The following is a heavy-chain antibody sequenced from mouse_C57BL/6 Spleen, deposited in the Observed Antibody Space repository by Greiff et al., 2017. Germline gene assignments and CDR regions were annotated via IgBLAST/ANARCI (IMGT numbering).Heavy chain of an antibody. V-gene: IGHV3-6*01. J-gene: IGHJ4*01. Sequence: EVKLQESGPGLVKPSQSLSLTCSVTGYSITSGYYWNWIRQFPGNKLEWMGYISYDGSNNYNPSLKNRISITRDTSKNQFFLKLNSVTTEDTATYYCARDGLITTVVATNYYAMDYWGQGTSVTVSS. CDR1: GYSITSGYY. D-gene: IGHD1-1*01. CDR2: ISYDGSN. CDR3: ARDGLITTVVATNYYAMDY.